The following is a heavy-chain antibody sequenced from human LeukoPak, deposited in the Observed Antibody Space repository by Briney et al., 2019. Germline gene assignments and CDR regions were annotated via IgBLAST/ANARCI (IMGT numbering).Heavy chain of an antibody. V-gene: IGHV3-33*01. Sequence: PGRSLRLSCAASGFTFSSYGMQWVRQAPGKGLEWVAVIWYDGSNKYYADSVKGRFTISRDNSKNTLYLQMNSLRAEDTAVYYCARGNEGLDYWGQGTLVTVSS. CDR2: IWYDGSNK. J-gene: IGHJ4*02. CDR1: GFTFSSYG. CDR3: ARGNEGLDY.